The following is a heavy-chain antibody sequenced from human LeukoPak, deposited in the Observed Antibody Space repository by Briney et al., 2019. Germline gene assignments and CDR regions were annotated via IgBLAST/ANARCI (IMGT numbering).Heavy chain of an antibody. CDR1: GFTFSSYG. CDR2: IRYDGSNK. Sequence: PGGSLRLSCAASGFTFSSYGMHWVRQAPGKGLEWVAFIRYDGSNKYYADSVKGRFTISRDNSKNTLYLQMNSLGAEDTAVYYCAKDHSQYSSTDWFDPWGQGTLVTVSS. J-gene: IGHJ5*02. V-gene: IGHV3-30*02. D-gene: IGHD6-13*01. CDR3: AKDHSQYSSTDWFDP.